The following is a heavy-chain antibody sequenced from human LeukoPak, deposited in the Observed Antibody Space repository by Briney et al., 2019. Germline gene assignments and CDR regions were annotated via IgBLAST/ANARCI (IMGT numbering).Heavy chain of an antibody. V-gene: IGHV3-30-3*01. Sequence: PGGSLRLSCAASGFTFSSYAMHWVRQAPGKGLEWVAVISYDGSNKYYADSVKGRFTISRDNSKNTLYLRMNSLRAEDTAVYYCARDWILLWFGELWDWFDPWGQGTLVTVSS. CDR1: GFTFSSYA. D-gene: IGHD3-10*01. CDR2: ISYDGSNK. CDR3: ARDWILLWFGELWDWFDP. J-gene: IGHJ5*02.